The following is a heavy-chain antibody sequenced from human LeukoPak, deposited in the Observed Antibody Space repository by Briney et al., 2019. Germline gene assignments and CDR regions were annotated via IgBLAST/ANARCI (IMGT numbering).Heavy chain of an antibody. CDR2: ISAYNGNT. Sequence: GATVNVSCKASGNSFTNYGITWVRQAPGQGLEWMGWISAYNGNTNRAQKFQGRVTMTTDTSTSTAHMELRSLTSDDTAVYYCARGEYYCDYWGQGTLVTVSS. D-gene: IGHD3-10*01. CDR3: ARGEYYCDY. CDR1: GNSFTNYG. J-gene: IGHJ4*02. V-gene: IGHV1-18*01.